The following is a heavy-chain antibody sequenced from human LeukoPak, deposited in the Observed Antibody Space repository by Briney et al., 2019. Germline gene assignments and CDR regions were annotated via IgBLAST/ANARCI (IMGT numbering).Heavy chain of an antibody. D-gene: IGHD6-13*01. CDR3: AKELWYSSPVMH. V-gene: IGHV3-23*01. J-gene: IGHJ1*01. CDR1: GFTVSSNY. Sequence: GGSLRLSCAASGFTVSSNYMSWVRQAPGKGLEWVSAISGSGGSTYYADSVKGRFTISRDNSKNTLYLQMNSLRAEDTAVYYCAKELWYSSPVMHWGQGTLVTVSS. CDR2: ISGSGGST.